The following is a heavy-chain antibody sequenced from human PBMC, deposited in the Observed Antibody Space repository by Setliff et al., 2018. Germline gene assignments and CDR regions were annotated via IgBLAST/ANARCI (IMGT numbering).Heavy chain of an antibody. CDR2: ISAYNGNT. V-gene: IGHV1-18*01. CDR1: GGTFSSYA. J-gene: IGHJ3*02. CDR3: AISTIFGVVSPTPDAFDI. D-gene: IGHD3-3*01. Sequence: ASVKVSCKASGGTFSSYAISWVRQAPGQGLEGMGWISAYNGNTNYAQKLQGRVTMTTDTSTSTAYMELSRLRSEDTAVYYCAISTIFGVVSPTPDAFDIWGQGTMVTVSS.